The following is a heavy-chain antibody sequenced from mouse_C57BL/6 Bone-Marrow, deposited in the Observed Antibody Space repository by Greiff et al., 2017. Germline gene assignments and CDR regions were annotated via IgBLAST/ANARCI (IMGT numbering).Heavy chain of an antibody. Sequence: EVKLVESGPGLVKPSQSLSLTCSLTGYPIPSGYYWNWIRQFPGNKLEWMGYISYEGSNNYIPSSKTRISITRDTSKSQFFLKLNSVTTEDTATYYCAREDGYYVWFAYWGQGTMVTVSA. CDR2: ISYEGSN. CDR3: AREDGYYVWFAY. D-gene: IGHD2-3*01. CDR1: GYPIPSGYY. J-gene: IGHJ3*01. V-gene: IGHV3-6*01.